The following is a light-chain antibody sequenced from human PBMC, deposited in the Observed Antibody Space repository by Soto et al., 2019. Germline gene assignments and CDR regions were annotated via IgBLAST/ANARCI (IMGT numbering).Light chain of an antibody. CDR2: EVS. V-gene: IGLV2-14*01. J-gene: IGLJ2*01. CDR1: RSDVASYNY. CDR3: SSYTISGTVV. Sequence: QSVLTQPASVSGSPGQSITISCTGTRSDVASYNYVSWYQQHPGKAPKLMIYEVSNRPSGVSDRFSGSKSGNTASLTISGLQAEDEADYYCSSYTISGTVVFGGGTKLTVL.